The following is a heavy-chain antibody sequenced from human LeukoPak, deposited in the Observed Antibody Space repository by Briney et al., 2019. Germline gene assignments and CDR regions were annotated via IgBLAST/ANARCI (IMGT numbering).Heavy chain of an antibody. Sequence: ASVKVSCKASGYTFTSYAMHWVRQAPGQRLEWMGWINAGNGNTKYSQKFQGRVTMTRDTSTSTVYMELSSLRSEDTAVYYCARDLESSGRLVGYWGQGTLVTVSS. J-gene: IGHJ4*02. CDR1: GYTFTSYA. D-gene: IGHD6-19*01. CDR3: ARDLESSGRLVGY. CDR2: INAGNGNT. V-gene: IGHV1-3*01.